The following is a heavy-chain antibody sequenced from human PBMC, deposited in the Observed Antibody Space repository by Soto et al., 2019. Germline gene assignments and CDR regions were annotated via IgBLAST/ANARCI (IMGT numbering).Heavy chain of an antibody. D-gene: IGHD3-16*01. Sequence: GGSLRLSCAASGFTFSNSWMSWVRQAPGKGLEWVANIKEDGSEKYYVGSVKGRFTTSRDNAKNSLYLQMNSLRVEDTAVYYCARDKVSRDPLSIFQLGPAGPSFDYWGHGTLVTVSS. CDR3: ARDKVSRDPLSIFQLGPAGPSFDY. CDR2: IKEDGSEK. V-gene: IGHV3-7*03. J-gene: IGHJ4*01. CDR1: GFTFSNSW.